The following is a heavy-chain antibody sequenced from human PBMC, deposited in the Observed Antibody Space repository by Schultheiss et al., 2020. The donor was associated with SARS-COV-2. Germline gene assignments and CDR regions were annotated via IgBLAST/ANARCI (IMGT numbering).Heavy chain of an antibody. CDR1: RFTFSNYA. D-gene: IGHD2-15*01. V-gene: IGHV3-30*04. CDR3: ARAAGGSRDYYYYGMDV. Sequence: GGSLRLSCAASRFTFSNYALHWVRQAPGKGLEWVAVISYDGSNKYYADSVKGRFTISRDNSKNTLYLQMNSLRAEDTAVYYCARAAGGSRDYYYYGMDVWGQGTTVTVSS. CDR2: ISYDGSNK. J-gene: IGHJ6*02.